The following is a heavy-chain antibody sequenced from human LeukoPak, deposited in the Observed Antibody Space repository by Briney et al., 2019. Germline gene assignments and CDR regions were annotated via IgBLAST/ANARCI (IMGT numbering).Heavy chain of an antibody. D-gene: IGHD1-26*01. CDR3: ARVMYGGISYSVDY. V-gene: IGHV3-48*02. CDR2: ISISSTTI. J-gene: IGHJ4*02. Sequence: RAGGSLRLSCLASGFTFSGYSMNWVRQAPGKGLEWVSYISISSTTINYADSVKGRFTISRDNAKNSLYLQMNSLRDEDTAVYYCARVMYGGISYSVDYWGQGTLVTVSS. CDR1: GFTFSGYS.